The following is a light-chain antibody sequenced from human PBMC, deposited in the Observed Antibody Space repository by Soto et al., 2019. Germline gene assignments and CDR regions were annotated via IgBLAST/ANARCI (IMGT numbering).Light chain of an antibody. V-gene: IGKV1-16*02. CDR3: QQYYAYPWT. Sequence: DIQMTQSPSSLSASVGDRVTITCRASQDISNYLAWFRQKPGKAPESLIFGASSLQSGVPSKFTGSGSGTDFTLTISSLQPEDFATYFCQQYYAYPWTFGQGTKVDI. CDR2: GAS. CDR1: QDISNY. J-gene: IGKJ1*01.